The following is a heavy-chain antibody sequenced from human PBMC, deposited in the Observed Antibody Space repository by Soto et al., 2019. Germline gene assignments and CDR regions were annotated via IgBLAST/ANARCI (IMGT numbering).Heavy chain of an antibody. CDR1: GGSFNSYA. V-gene: IGHV1-69*02. J-gene: IGHJ4*02. D-gene: IGHD1-1*01. CDR2: IIPVLGLT. Sequence: QVQLVQSGAEVKKPGSSVKVSCKASGGSFNSYAISWVRQAPGQGLEWMGRIIPVLGLTNYAEKFQGRFTITADTADKSTTVAYRELTSLRSADTALYYCATAFQLQAYWGPGTRVTVSS. CDR3: ATAFQLQAY.